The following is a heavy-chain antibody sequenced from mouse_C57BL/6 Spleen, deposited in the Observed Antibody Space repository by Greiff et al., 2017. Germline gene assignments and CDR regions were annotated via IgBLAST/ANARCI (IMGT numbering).Heavy chain of an antibody. CDR3: ARDYYDGYAMDY. CDR1: GFKFTNTY. V-gene: IGHV14-3*01. D-gene: IGHD1-1*01. J-gene: IGHJ4*01. Sequence: VLVKQSVAELVRPGASVKLSCTASGFKFTNTYMHWVKQRPAQGLVWIGRIDPANGNTKYAPKFQGKATITADTSSNTAYLQLSSLTSEDTTIYDCARDYYDGYAMDYWGQGTTVTVAS. CDR2: IDPANGNT.